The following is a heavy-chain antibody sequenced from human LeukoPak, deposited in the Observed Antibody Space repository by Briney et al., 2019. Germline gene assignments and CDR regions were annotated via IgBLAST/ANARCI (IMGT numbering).Heavy chain of an antibody. D-gene: IGHD2-15*01. Sequence: GSLPLSCAASGFTFSSYAMSWVRQAPGKGLEWVSAISGSGGSIYYADSVKGRFTISRDNSKNTLYLQMNSLRAEDTAVYYCAKDAGYCSGGSCPHYFDYWGQGTLVTVSS. CDR2: ISGSGGSI. CDR1: GFTFSSYA. V-gene: IGHV3-23*01. J-gene: IGHJ4*02. CDR3: AKDAGYCSGGSCPHYFDY.